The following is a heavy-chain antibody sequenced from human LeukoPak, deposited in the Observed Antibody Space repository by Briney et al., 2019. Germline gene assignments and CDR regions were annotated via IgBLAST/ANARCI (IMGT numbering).Heavy chain of an antibody. CDR2: IKQDESEK. Sequence: GGSLRLSCAVSGFTFSSYWMSWVRQAPGKGLEWVANIKQDESEKFYVNSVKGRFTISRDNAKNSLYLQMNSLRAEDTAVYYCAKEGGGSSSWVYGAFDIWGQGTMVTVSS. CDR1: GFTFSSYW. CDR3: AKEGGGSSSWVYGAFDI. D-gene: IGHD6-13*01. J-gene: IGHJ3*02. V-gene: IGHV3-7*01.